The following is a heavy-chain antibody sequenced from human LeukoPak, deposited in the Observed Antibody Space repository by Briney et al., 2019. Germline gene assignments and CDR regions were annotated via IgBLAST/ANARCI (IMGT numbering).Heavy chain of an antibody. V-gene: IGHV4-4*07. CDR2: IYSSGST. J-gene: IGHJ4*02. D-gene: IGHD1-1*01. CDR3: ARNKRLGWERADTTFDY. CDR1: GGYISTYY. Sequence: PSETLSLTCTVSGGYISTYYWSRIRQPAGKGLEWIGRIYSSGSTNYNPSLKSRLAMSVDTSKNQFSLDLRSVTAADTAVYYCARNKRLGWERADTTFDYWGRGTLVTVSS.